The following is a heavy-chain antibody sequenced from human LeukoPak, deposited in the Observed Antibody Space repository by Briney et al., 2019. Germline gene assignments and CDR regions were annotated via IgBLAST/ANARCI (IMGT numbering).Heavy chain of an antibody. D-gene: IGHD6-13*01. CDR3: ARGPAAAYSY. Sequence: SETLSLTCAVYGGSFSGYYWSWIRQPPGKGLEWIGEINHSGSTNYNPSLKSRVTISVDTSKNQFSLKLSSVTAADTAVYYCARGPAAAYSYWGQGTLVTVFS. CDR2: INHSGST. J-gene: IGHJ4*02. CDR1: GGSFSGYY. V-gene: IGHV4-34*01.